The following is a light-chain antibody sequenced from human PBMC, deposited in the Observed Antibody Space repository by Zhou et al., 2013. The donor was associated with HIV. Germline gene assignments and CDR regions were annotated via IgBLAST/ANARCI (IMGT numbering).Light chain of an antibody. CDR2: ATS. Sequence: DIQMTQSPSSLSASVGDRVTITCRASQSISSYLNWYQQIPGKAPKLLIYATSNLQSGVPSRFSGSGSGTDFTLTINSLQPEDFATYYCQQSYSAWTFGQGTKVEVK. V-gene: IGKV1-39*01. J-gene: IGKJ1*01. CDR1: QSISSY. CDR3: QQSYSAWT.